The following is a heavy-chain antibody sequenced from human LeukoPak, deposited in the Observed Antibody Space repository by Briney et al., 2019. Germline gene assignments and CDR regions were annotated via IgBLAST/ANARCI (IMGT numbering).Heavy chain of an antibody. Sequence: GASVKVSCKATGYTLTSYYMHWVRQAPGQGLEWMGKINPSGGSTSYAQKFQGRVTMTRDTSISTVYMELSRLRSDDTALYYCARTLYIAAVPGGFDYWGQGSLVTVSS. J-gene: IGHJ4*02. CDR2: INPSGGST. V-gene: IGHV1-46*01. CDR1: GYTLTSYY. D-gene: IGHD6-13*01. CDR3: ARTLYIAAVPGGFDY.